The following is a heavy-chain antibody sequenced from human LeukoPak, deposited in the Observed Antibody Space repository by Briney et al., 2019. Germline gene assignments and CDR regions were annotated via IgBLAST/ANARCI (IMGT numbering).Heavy chain of an antibody. Sequence: GGSLRLSCAASGCTFTTYWMSWVRQPPGKGLEWVAVISYDETRKYYVDSVKGRFTISRDNSKNTIYLQMNSLRPEDTAVYYCAKGDGGSETYFYMDVWGKGTAVTVSS. J-gene: IGHJ6*03. CDR2: ISYDETRK. V-gene: IGHV3-30*18. CDR3: AKGDGGSETYFYMDV. D-gene: IGHD5-12*01. CDR1: GCTFTTYW.